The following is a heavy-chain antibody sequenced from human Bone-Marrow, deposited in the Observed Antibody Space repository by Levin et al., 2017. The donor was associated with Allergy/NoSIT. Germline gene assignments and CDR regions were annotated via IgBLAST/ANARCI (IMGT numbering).Heavy chain of an antibody. V-gene: IGHV3-11*01. CDR2: ISSSGRTI. Sequence: PEASVKVSCAASGLTFSDYYMSWIRQAPGKGLEWVSYISSSGRTIYYTDSMKGRFTISRDNAKNSLYLQLNSLRVEDTAVYYCARGHYGLEVWGQGTTVTVSS. CDR1: GLTFSDYY. CDR3: ARGHYGLEV. J-gene: IGHJ6*02.